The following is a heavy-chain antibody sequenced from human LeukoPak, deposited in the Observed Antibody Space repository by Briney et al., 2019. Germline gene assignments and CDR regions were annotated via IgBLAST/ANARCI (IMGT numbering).Heavy chain of an antibody. J-gene: IGHJ4*02. CDR2: MLDTVTT. CDR3: AAIKRGNIYGYFDF. V-gene: IGHV4-59*11. CDR1: GGSMNSHY. D-gene: IGHD5-18*01. Sequence: SETLSLTCTVSGGSMNSHYWSWIRQPPGKGLEWIGYMLDTVTTKDNPSLKSRFTLSADTSKNQFSLRLTSVTAADTAVYYCAAIKRGNIYGYFDFWGQGILVTVSS.